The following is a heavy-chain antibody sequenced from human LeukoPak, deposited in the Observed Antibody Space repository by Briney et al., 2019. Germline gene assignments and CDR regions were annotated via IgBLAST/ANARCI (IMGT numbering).Heavy chain of an antibody. Sequence: PGGSLRLSCAASGFTFSDYYMSWIRQAPGKGLEWVAYISSSGSTIYYADSVKGRFTISRDNAKNSLYLQMNSLRAEDTAVYYCATEERTYYDILTKPSGYWGQGTLVTASS. D-gene: IGHD3-9*01. CDR1: GFTFSDYY. CDR3: ATEERTYYDILTKPSGY. J-gene: IGHJ4*02. CDR2: ISSSGSTI. V-gene: IGHV3-11*04.